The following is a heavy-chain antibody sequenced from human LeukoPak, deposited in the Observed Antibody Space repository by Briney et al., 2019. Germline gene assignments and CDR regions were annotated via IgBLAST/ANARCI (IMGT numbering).Heavy chain of an antibody. D-gene: IGHD3-10*01. CDR2: ISYVGSNK. CDR1: GFTFSNYG. Sequence: GRSLRLSCAASGFTFSNYGMYWVRQAPGKGLEGGAVISYVGSNKYYADSVKGRFTIPRHHSKNTVYLHMNSLRAEDTALYYCGKETGIILVRGAVDYWGQATLVTASS. CDR3: GKETGIILVRGAVDY. J-gene: IGHJ4*02. V-gene: IGHV3-30*18.